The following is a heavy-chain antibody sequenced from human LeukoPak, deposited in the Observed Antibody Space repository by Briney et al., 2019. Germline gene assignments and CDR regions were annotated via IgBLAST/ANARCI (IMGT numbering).Heavy chain of an antibody. D-gene: IGHD3-9*01. CDR3: ARQTGRGYYFDY. CDR2: IYYGGNA. Sequence: SETLSLTCTVSGGPISSSSYYWGWIRQPPGKGLDWMGAIYYGGNAYYNPSLKSRVTISVDTSKNRFSLKLTSVTAADTALYYCARQTGRGYYFDYWGQGTLVTVSS. V-gene: IGHV4-39*01. CDR1: GGPISSSSYY. J-gene: IGHJ4*02.